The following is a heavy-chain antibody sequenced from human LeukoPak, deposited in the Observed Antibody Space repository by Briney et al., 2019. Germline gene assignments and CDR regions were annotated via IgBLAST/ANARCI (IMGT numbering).Heavy chain of an antibody. CDR1: GYSFTSYW. J-gene: IGHJ3*02. Sequence: GESLKISCKGSGYSFTSYWIGWVRQMPGKGMEWMGIIYPGDSDTRYSPSFQGQVTISADKSISTAYLQWSSLKASDTAMYYCARHGERGYSYGPHDAFDIWGQGTMVTVSS. CDR2: IYPGDSDT. D-gene: IGHD5-18*01. CDR3: ARHGERGYSYGPHDAFDI. V-gene: IGHV5-51*01.